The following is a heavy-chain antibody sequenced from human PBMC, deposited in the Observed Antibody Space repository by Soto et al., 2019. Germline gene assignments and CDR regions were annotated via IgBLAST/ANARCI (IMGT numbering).Heavy chain of an antibody. D-gene: IGHD2-15*01. CDR3: ARRKAWYYFDS. V-gene: IGHV4-30-4*01. CDR2: IYSSGGT. CDR1: GGSVSSGDYY. J-gene: IGHJ4*02. Sequence: PSETLSLTCTVSGGSVSSGDYYWSWIRHPPGKGLEWIGYIYSSGGTHYNPSLKGRITMSVDTSENHFSLKLSSVTAADTAVYYCARRKAWYYFDSWGQGTLVTVSS.